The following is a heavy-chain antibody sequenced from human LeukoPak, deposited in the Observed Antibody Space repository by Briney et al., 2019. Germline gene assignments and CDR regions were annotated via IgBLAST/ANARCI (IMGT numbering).Heavy chain of an antibody. CDR1: GFTFSSYW. CDR2: ISYDGSNK. Sequence: GGSLRLSCAASGFTFSSYWMSWVRQASGKGLEWVAVISYDGSNKYYADSVKGRFTISRDNSKNTLYLQMNSLRAEDTAVYYCAKESEIFGVVPGEPINWFDPWGQGTLVTVSS. J-gene: IGHJ5*02. V-gene: IGHV3-30*18. CDR3: AKESEIFGVVPGEPINWFDP. D-gene: IGHD3-3*01.